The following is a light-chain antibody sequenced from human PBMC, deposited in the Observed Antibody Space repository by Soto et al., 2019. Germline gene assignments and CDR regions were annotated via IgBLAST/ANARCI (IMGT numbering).Light chain of an antibody. CDR3: QRYNSAPRA. Sequence: DVQMTQSPSSLSASVGDRVTITCRASLGISNFLAWYQQKPGKVPKLLIYAASALQSGVPSRFSGRGSGTDFTLTISGLQPEDAATYYCQRYNSAPRAFGQGTKVDIK. CDR1: LGISNF. V-gene: IGKV1-27*01. J-gene: IGKJ1*01. CDR2: AAS.